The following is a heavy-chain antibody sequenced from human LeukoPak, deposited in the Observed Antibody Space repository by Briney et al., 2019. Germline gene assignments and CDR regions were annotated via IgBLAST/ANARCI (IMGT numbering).Heavy chain of an antibody. CDR1: GYTFTGYY. J-gene: IGHJ5*02. Sequence: GASVKVSCKASGYTFTGYYMHWVRQAPGQGLEWMGWINPNSGGTNYAQKFQGRVTMTRDTSISTAYMELSRLRSDDTAVYYCARRRLGLVRGVYTEGVWFDPWGQGTLVTVSS. CDR3: ARRRLGLVRGVYTEGVWFDP. V-gene: IGHV1-2*02. CDR2: INPNSGGT. D-gene: IGHD3-10*01.